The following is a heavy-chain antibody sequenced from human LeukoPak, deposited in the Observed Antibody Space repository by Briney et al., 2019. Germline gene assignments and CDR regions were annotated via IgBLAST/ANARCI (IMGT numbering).Heavy chain of an antibody. Sequence: GGSLRLSCAASGFTFSSYAMSWVRQAPGKGLEWVSAISGSGGSTYYADSVKGRFTISRDNSKNTLYLQMNSLRAEDTAVYYCAKDGSQWLVLSDAFDIWGQGTMVTVSS. CDR1: GFTFSSYA. J-gene: IGHJ3*02. CDR3: AKDGSQWLVLSDAFDI. V-gene: IGHV3-23*01. CDR2: ISGSGGST. D-gene: IGHD6-19*01.